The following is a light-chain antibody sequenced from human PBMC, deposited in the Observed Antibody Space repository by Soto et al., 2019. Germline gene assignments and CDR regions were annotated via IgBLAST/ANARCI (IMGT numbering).Light chain of an antibody. Sequence: DIVMTQSPDSLAVSLGERATINCESSQTVLYSSNNKNYLAWYQQKPGQPPKLLIYWASTRESGVPDRFSGSGSGTDFTLTISSLQAEDVAVYCCQQYYNIPFTFGGGTKVEIK. CDR2: WAS. CDR3: QQYYNIPFT. V-gene: IGKV4-1*01. J-gene: IGKJ4*01. CDR1: QTVLYSSNNKNY.